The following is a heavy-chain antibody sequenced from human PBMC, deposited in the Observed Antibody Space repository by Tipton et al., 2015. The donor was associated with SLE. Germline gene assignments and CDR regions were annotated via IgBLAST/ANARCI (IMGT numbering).Heavy chain of an antibody. CDR1: GVTFNNYA. CDR3: ARQDSGGVFFYQMDV. V-gene: IGHV1-69*01. Sequence: QLVQSGAEVKKPGSSVKVSCKASGVTFNNYAISWVRQAPGQGLEWMGVIIPILDTTNYAHIFQGRVTITSDESTSTVSMELNNLRSEDTAVYYCARQDSGGVFFYQMDVWGKGTTVTVSS. CDR2: IIPILDTT. D-gene: IGHD4-23*01. J-gene: IGHJ6*03.